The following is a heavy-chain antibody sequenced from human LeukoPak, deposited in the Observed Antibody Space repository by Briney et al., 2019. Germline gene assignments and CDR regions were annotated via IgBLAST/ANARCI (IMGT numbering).Heavy chain of an antibody. CDR3: AKDGGTVTSYYFDS. V-gene: IGHV3-23*01. J-gene: IGHJ4*02. D-gene: IGHD4-11*01. CDR2: ISAWGDNT. CDR1: GFTVSINS. Sequence: HPGGSLRLSCTVSGFTVSINSMSWVRQAPGKGLEWVSGISAWGDNTYSADSVRGRFTISRDNSKNTLYLQMNSLRVEDTAVYYCAKDGGTVTSYYFDSWGLGTLVTVSS.